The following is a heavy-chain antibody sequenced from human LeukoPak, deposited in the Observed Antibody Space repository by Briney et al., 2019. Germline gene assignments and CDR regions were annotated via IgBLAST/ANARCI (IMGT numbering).Heavy chain of an antibody. CDR1: GYTFTGYY. Sequence: ASVKVSCEASGYTFTGYYMHWVRQAPGQGLEWMGWINPNSGGRNYAQKFQGWVTMTRDTSISTAYMELSRLRSDDTAVYYCAREPDCSSTSCLGMDVWGQGTTVTVSS. CDR3: AREPDCSSTSCLGMDV. CDR2: INPNSGGR. V-gene: IGHV1-2*04. D-gene: IGHD2-2*01. J-gene: IGHJ6*02.